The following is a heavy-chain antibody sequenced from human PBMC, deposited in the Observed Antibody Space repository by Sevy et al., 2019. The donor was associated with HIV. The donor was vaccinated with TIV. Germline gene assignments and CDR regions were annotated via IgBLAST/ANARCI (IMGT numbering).Heavy chain of an antibody. CDR1: GFTFDDYA. J-gene: IGHJ4*02. CDR3: AKETLAYCGGDCYGFDY. V-gene: IGHV3-9*01. Sequence: GGSLRLSCAASGFTFDDYAMHWVRQAPGKGLEWVSGISWNSGSIGYADSVKGRFTISRDNAKNSLYLQMNSLRAEDTALCYCAKETLAYCGGDCYGFDYWGQGTLVTVSS. D-gene: IGHD2-21*02. CDR2: ISWNSGSI.